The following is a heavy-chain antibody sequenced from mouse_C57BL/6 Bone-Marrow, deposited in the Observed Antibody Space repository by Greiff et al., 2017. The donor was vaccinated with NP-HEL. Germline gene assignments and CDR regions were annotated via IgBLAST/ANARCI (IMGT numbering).Heavy chain of an antibody. D-gene: IGHD2-4*01. Sequence: EVQLQQSGPELVKPGASVKMSCKASGYTFTDYNMHWVKQSHGKSLEWIGYINPNNGGTSYNQKFKGKATLTVDKPSSTAYMQLSSLTSEDSAVYYCARDDYDPYYFDYWGQGTTLTVSS. J-gene: IGHJ2*01. CDR3: ARDDYDPYYFDY. CDR2: INPNNGGT. V-gene: IGHV1-22*01. CDR1: GYTFTDYN.